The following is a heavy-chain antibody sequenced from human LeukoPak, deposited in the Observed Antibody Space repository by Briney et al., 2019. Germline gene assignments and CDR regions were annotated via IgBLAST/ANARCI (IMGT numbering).Heavy chain of an antibody. J-gene: IGHJ4*02. Sequence: GGSLRLSCAASGFTFSSYWMSWVRQAPGKGLEGVANIKQDGSEKYYVDSVKGRFTISRDNAKNSLYLQMNSLRAEDTTVYYCARYCSSTSSDTTPFDYWGQGTLITVSS. CDR3: ARYCSSTSSDTTPFDY. CDR2: IKQDGSEK. D-gene: IGHD2-2*01. CDR1: GFTFSSYW. V-gene: IGHV3-7*01.